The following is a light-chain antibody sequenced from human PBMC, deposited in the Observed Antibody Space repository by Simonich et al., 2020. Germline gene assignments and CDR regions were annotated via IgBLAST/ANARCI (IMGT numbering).Light chain of an antibody. Sequence: SYELTQPPSVSVSPGQTASITCSGDKLGDKYACCNQQKPGQSPVLVIFQDSNRPSGIPERFSGSNSGNTATLTISGTQAMDEADYYCQAWDGSTVVFGGGTKLTVL. CDR2: QDS. V-gene: IGLV3-1*01. CDR3: QAWDGSTVV. J-gene: IGLJ2*01. CDR1: KLGDKY.